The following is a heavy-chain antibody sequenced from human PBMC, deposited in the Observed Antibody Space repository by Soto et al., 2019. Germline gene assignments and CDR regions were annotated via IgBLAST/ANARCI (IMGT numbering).Heavy chain of an antibody. CDR3: ARDYSSGWCLEY. D-gene: IGHD6-13*01. Sequence: QVQLVESGGGVVQPGNSLRLSCAGSGFPFSAEAMHWVRQAPGKGLEWVAAISYDGNNKNHADSVKGRFTVSRDNSQNTLYLQIYSLRPEDTAVYYCARDYSSGWCLEYWGQGSLVTVSS. CDR1: GFPFSAEA. CDR2: ISYDGNNK. J-gene: IGHJ4*02. V-gene: IGHV3-30-3*01.